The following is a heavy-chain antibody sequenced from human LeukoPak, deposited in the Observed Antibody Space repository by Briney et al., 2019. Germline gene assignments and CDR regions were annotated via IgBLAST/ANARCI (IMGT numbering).Heavy chain of an antibody. CDR3: ARRIGGANNFDN. Sequence: GGSLRLSCAASGFTFSSYAMSWVRQAPGKGLEWVSAISGSGGSTYYADSVKGRFTISRDNSKNTLYLQMNSLRDEDTAVYYCARRIGGANNFDNWGQGTLVTVSS. V-gene: IGHV3-23*01. CDR1: GFTFSSYA. D-gene: IGHD1-26*01. CDR2: ISGSGGST. J-gene: IGHJ4*02.